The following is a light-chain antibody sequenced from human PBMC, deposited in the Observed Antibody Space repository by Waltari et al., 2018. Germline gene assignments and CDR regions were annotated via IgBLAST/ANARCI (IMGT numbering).Light chain of an antibody. J-gene: IGLJ3*02. Sequence: QSVLTQPPSVSGAPGQRLPISCTGSVSILGAGSYVPWYQHIPRTAPKVLIYNNLNRPLGVPDRFSGSKAGPSASMAIADLQSEDEGDYYCQSSDTGLSGGVFGGGTRLTVL. CDR1: VSILGAGSY. V-gene: IGLV1-40*01. CDR2: NNL. CDR3: QSSDTGLSGGV.